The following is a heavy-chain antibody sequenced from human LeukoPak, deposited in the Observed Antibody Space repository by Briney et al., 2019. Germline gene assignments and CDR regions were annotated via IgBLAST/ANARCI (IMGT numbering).Heavy chain of an antibody. CDR3: ARHGGSYYDNWFDP. Sequence: PSETLSLTCTVSGGSISSYYWSWIRQPPGKGLEWIGYIYYRGSTKYNPSLKSRVTISVDTSKNQFSLKLSSVTAADTAVYYCARHGGSYYDNWFDPWGQGTLVTVSS. J-gene: IGHJ5*02. D-gene: IGHD1-26*01. V-gene: IGHV4-59*08. CDR2: IYYRGST. CDR1: GGSISSYY.